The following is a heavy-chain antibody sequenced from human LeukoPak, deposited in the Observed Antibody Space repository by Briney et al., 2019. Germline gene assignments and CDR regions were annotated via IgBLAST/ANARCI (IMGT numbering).Heavy chain of an antibody. J-gene: IGHJ5*02. D-gene: IGHD1-7*01. CDR1: GGSFSGYY. V-gene: IGHV4-30-4*08. CDR3: ARTPRVTGTTYFYWFDP. CDR2: IYYSGST. Sequence: PSETLSLTCAVYGGSFSGYYWSWIRQPPGKGLEWIGYIYYSGSTYYNPSLKSRVTISVDTSKNQFSLKLSSVTAADTAVHYCARTPRVTGTTYFYWFDPWGQGTLVTVSS.